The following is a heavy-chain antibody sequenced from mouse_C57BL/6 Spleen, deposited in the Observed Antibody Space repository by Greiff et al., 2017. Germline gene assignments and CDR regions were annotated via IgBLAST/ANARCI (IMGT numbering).Heavy chain of an antibody. D-gene: IGHD1-1*01. CDR3: ARHEDYYGSMDY. J-gene: IGHJ4*01. Sequence: EVQLVESGGGLVQPGGSLKLSCAASGFTFSDYYMYLVRQTPEKRLEWVAYISNGGGSTYYPDTVKGRFSLSRDNAKNTLYLQMSRLKSEDTAMYYCARHEDYYGSMDYWGQGTSVTVSS. V-gene: IGHV5-12*01. CDR1: GFTFSDYY. CDR2: ISNGGGST.